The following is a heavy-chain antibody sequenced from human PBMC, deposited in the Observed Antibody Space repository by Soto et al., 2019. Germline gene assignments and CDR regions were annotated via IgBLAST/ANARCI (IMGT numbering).Heavy chain of an antibody. CDR2: IHYSGYT. CDR1: GGSISSSSYY. CDR3: GRLVYDSSGYRPG. J-gene: IGHJ4*02. Sequence: TSVTLSLTCTVSGGSISSSSYYWGWIRQPPGKGLEWIGSIHYSGYTYYNPSLKSRVTISVDTSKNQFSLKLSSVTAADTAVYYCGRLVYDSSGYRPGWGQGTLVTVSS. D-gene: IGHD3-22*01. V-gene: IGHV4-39*01.